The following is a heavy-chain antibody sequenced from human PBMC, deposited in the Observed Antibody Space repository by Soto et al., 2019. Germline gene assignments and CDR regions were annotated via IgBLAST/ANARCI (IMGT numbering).Heavy chain of an antibody. J-gene: IGHJ4*02. CDR1: GGYISNYY. CDR2: IHYSGNT. CDR3: ARGHYDFWSGYFATIDY. D-gene: IGHD3-3*01. V-gene: IGHV4-59*08. Sequence: SETLSLTCTVSGGYISNYYWSWIRQPPGKGLEWIGYIHYSGNTKYNPSLKSRVTISADTSKNQFSLKLSSVTAADTAVYYCARGHYDFWSGYFATIDYWGQGTLVTVSS.